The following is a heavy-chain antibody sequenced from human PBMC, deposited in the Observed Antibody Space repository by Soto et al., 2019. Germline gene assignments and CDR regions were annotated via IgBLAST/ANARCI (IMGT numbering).Heavy chain of an antibody. Sequence: GESLKISCKGSGYSFAGYWITWVRQKPGKGLEWMGRIDPSDSQTYYSPSFRGHVTISATKSITTVFLQWSSLMASDTAVYYCARQIYDSDTGPNFQYYFDSWGQGTPVTVSS. J-gene: IGHJ4*02. CDR2: IDPSDSQT. CDR3: ARQIYDSDTGPNFQYYFDS. CDR1: GYSFAGYW. V-gene: IGHV5-10-1*01. D-gene: IGHD3-22*01.